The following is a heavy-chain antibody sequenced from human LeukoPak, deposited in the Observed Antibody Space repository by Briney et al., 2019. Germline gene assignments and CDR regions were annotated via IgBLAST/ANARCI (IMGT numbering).Heavy chain of an antibody. J-gene: IGHJ4*02. CDR2: ISYDGSNK. D-gene: IGHD3-3*01. Sequence: GGSLRLSCTASGFTFGDYAMHWVRQAPGKGLEWVAVISYDGSNKYYADSVKGRFTISRDNSKNTLYLQMNSLRAEDTAVYYCARDHAPFGVVYLDYWGQGTLVTVSS. CDR3: ARDHAPFGVVYLDY. CDR1: GFTFGDYA. V-gene: IGHV3-30-3*01.